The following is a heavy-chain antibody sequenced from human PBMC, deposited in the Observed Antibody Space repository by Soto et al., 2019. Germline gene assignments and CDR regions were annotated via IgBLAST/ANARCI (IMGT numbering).Heavy chain of an antibody. J-gene: IGHJ6*02. CDR1: GGTMSSYY. CDR3: ARVKTVDYYGMGV. V-gene: IGHV4-4*07. CDR2: IYSSGST. Sequence: LSLTCTVSGGTMSSYYWSWIRQPAGKGLEWIGRIYSSGSTDYNPSLKSRVTMSIDTSKNQFSLKLSSVTAADTAVYFCARVKTVDYYGMGVWGQGTTVTVSS.